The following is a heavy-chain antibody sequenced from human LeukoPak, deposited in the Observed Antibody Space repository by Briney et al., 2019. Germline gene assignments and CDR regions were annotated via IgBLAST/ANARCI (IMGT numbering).Heavy chain of an antibody. CDR2: INSDGSST. D-gene: IGHD6-13*01. CDR3: AREARIAAALDY. J-gene: IGHJ4*02. CDR1: GFTFSSYW. Sequence: PGGSLRLSCAASGFTFSSYWMHWVRQAPGKGLVWVSRINSDGSSTSYADSVKGRFTISRDNAKNTLYLQMNSLRAEDTAVYYCAREARIAAALDYWGQGTLVTVSS. V-gene: IGHV3-74*01.